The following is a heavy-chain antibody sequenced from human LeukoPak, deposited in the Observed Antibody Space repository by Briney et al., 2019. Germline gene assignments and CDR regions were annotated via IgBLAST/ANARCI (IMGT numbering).Heavy chain of an antibody. CDR2: ISAYNGNT. CDR3: ARDLSRQSSGYFFN. V-gene: IGHV1-18*01. J-gene: IGHJ4*02. CDR1: GGTFSSYG. D-gene: IGHD3-22*01. Sequence: ASAKVSCKASGGTFSSYGISWVRQAPGQGLEWMGWISAYNGNTNYAQKLQGRVTMTTDTSTSTAYMELRSLRSDDTAVYYCARDLSRQSSGYFFNWGQGTLVTVSS.